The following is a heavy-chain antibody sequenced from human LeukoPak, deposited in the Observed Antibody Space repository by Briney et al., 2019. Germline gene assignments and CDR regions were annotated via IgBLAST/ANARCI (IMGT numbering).Heavy chain of an antibody. Sequence: PGGSLRLSCVVSGFTFSNYWMTWVRQAPGKGLEWVANIQQDGSEKYYVDSVKGRFTIFRDSAKNSLYLQMNSLRAEDTAVYYCGGYDERDSSGYYVVFGAFDIWGQGTMVTVSS. CDR3: GGYDERDSSGYYVVFGAFDI. J-gene: IGHJ3*02. V-gene: IGHV3-7*01. CDR1: GFTFSNYW. D-gene: IGHD3-22*01. CDR2: IQQDGSEK.